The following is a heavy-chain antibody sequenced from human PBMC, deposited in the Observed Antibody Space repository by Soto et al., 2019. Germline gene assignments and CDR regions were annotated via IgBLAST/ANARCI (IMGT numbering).Heavy chain of an antibody. CDR2: IKSKTDGGTT. Sequence: GGSLRLSCAASGFTFTNAWINWVRQAPGKGLEWVGRIKSKTDGGTTDYAEPVKGRFAISRDDSNNMVYLQMNSLKIEDTAVYYCTTDSYCTIIIVILYYWGHGTLVTVYS. D-gene: IGHD2-8*01. CDR3: TTDSYCTIIIVILYY. CDR1: GFTFTNAW. V-gene: IGHV3-15*07. J-gene: IGHJ4*01.